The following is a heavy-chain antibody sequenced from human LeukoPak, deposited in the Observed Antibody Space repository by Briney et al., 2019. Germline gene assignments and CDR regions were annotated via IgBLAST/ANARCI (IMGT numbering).Heavy chain of an antibody. V-gene: IGHV3-7*01. Sequence: GGSLRLSCAASGFTFSSYWMSWVRQAPGKGLEWVANIKQDGSEKYYVGSVKGRFTISRDNAKNSLYLQMNSLRAEDTAVYYCARAGLTMVNYYYGMDVWGQGTTVTVSS. J-gene: IGHJ6*02. CDR1: GFTFSSYW. D-gene: IGHD3-10*01. CDR3: ARAGLTMVNYYYGMDV. CDR2: IKQDGSEK.